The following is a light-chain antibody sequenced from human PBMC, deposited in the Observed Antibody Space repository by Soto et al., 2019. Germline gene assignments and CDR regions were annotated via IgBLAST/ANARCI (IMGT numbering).Light chain of an antibody. CDR3: QSYDDSLSVHYV. V-gene: IGLV1-40*01. J-gene: IGLJ1*01. CDR1: SSNIGSTYD. CDR2: GNT. Sequence: QSVLTQPPSVSGAPGQRVTISCTGSSSNIGSTYDVQWYQQLPGTAPKLLIHGNTNRPSGVPDRFSGSKSGTSASLAITGLQADDGADYYCQSYDDSLSVHYVFGTGTKRTVL.